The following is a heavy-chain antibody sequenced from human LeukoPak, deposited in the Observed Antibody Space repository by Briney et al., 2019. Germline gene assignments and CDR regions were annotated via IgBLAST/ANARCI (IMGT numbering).Heavy chain of an antibody. CDR2: IWYDGSNK. CDR3: ARDGTSSGWFGDYYYYYGMDV. CDR1: GFTFSSYG. J-gene: IGHJ6*02. D-gene: IGHD6-19*01. V-gene: IGHV3-33*01. Sequence: PGGSLRLSCAASGFTFSSYGMHWVRQAPGKGLEWVAVIWYDGSNKYYADSVKGRFTISRDNSKNTLYLQMNSLRAEDTAVYCCARDGTSSGWFGDYYYYYGMDVWGQGTTVTVSS.